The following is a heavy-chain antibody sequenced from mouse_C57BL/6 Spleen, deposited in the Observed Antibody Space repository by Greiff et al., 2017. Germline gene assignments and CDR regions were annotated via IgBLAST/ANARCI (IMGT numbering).Heavy chain of an antibody. D-gene: IGHD2-3*01. Sequence: VQLQQPGAELVRPGSSVKLSCKASGYTFTSYWMDWVKQRPGQGLEWIGNIYPSDSETHYNQKFKDKATLTVDKSSRTAYMQLSSLTSDDSAVYYCARWGDGYYVDYFGYWGQVTTLTVSS. CDR3: ARWGDGYYVDYFGY. CDR2: IYPSDSET. V-gene: IGHV1-61*01. J-gene: IGHJ2*01. CDR1: GYTFTSYW.